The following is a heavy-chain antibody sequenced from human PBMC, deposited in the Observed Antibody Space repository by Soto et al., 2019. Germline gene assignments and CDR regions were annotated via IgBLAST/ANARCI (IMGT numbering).Heavy chain of an antibody. V-gene: IGHV1-69*01. D-gene: IGHD3-10*01. CDR1: GGTFSSHV. Sequence: QVQLVQSGAEVKKPGSSVKVSCKASGGTFSSHVFNWVRQAPGQGLEWTGGIMPIIGTANYAQKFQGRVTITADEYTSPGYMELSSLRSEDTAVYYCARGLEFRDGNISPLDYWGQGTLVTVSS. J-gene: IGHJ4*02. CDR2: IMPIIGTA. CDR3: ARGLEFRDGNISPLDY.